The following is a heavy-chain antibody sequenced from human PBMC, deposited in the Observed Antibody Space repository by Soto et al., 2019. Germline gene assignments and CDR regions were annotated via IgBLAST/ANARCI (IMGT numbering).Heavy chain of an antibody. D-gene: IGHD3-16*01. Sequence: QVQLVQSGADVKKPGASVNVSCKASGYTFTSYGISWVRQAPGQGLEWMGWISTYNGNTNSAQSLQGRVTMTADTSTSTAYMELRSLRSDDTAVYYCARRAGQGVYYMDVWGKGTTVTVSS. CDR3: ARRAGQGVYYMDV. CDR1: GYTFTSYG. J-gene: IGHJ6*03. CDR2: ISTYNGNT. V-gene: IGHV1-18*01.